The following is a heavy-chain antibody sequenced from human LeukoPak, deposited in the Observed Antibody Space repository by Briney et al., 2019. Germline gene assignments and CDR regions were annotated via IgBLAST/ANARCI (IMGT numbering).Heavy chain of an antibody. D-gene: IGHD3-10*01. Sequence: GASVKVSCKASGYTFTSYGISWVRQAPGQGLEWMGWISAYNGNTNYAQKLQGRVTMTTDTSTSTAYMELRSLRSDDTAVYYCARDLEQSAYYYGSGSFFDYWGQGPLVTVSS. V-gene: IGHV1-18*04. CDR3: ARDLEQSAYYYGSGSFFDY. CDR2: ISAYNGNT. CDR1: GYTFTSYG. J-gene: IGHJ4*02.